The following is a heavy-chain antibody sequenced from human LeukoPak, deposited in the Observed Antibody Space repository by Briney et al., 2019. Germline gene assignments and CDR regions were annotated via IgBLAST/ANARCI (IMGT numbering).Heavy chain of an antibody. D-gene: IGHD4/OR15-4a*01. J-gene: IGHJ4*02. CDR2: IDISGDST. V-gene: IGHV3-23*05. CDR3: ANERRPNDY. CDR1: GFTFSSPA. Sequence: GGSLRLSCVVSGFTFSSPARWSVRQAPGRGLEWVSSIDISGDSTSYADSVKGRFTISRDNSKNTLLLQMDSLRAEDSAIYYCANERRPNDYWGQGTLVTVSS.